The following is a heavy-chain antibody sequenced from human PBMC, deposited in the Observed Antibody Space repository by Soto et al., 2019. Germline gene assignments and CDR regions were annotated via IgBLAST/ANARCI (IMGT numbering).Heavy chain of an antibody. D-gene: IGHD6-19*01. CDR1: GDSVASNSAA. Sequence: QVQLQQSGPGLVKPSQTLSLTCAISGDSVASNSAAWNWIRQSPSRGLEWLGRTLYRSKWYNDYAVSVNSRIXXNXDXXKNQFSLQLNSVTPEDTAVYYCARDHSSDGYYFDYWGQGTLVTVSS. CDR3: ARDHSSDGYYFDY. CDR2: TLYRSKWYN. V-gene: IGHV6-1*01. J-gene: IGHJ4*02.